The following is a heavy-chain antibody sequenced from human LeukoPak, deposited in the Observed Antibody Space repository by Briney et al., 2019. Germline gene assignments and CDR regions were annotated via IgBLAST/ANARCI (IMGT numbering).Heavy chain of an antibody. CDR3: ARDLKAVAGSSADY. D-gene: IGHD6-19*01. V-gene: IGHV1-69*05. CDR1: GGTFSSYA. Sequence: ASVKVSCKASGGTFSSYAISWVRQAPGQGLEWMGGIIPIFGTANYAQKFQGRVTMTRDMSTSTVYMELSSLRSEDTAVYYCARDLKAVAGSSADYWGQGTLVTVSS. CDR2: IIPIFGTA. J-gene: IGHJ4*02.